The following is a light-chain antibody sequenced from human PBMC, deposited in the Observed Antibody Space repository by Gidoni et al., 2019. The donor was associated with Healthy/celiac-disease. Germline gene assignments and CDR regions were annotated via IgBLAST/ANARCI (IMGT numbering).Light chain of an antibody. V-gene: IGKV3-11*01. CDR2: DAS. CDR3: QQRRNWPLT. CDR1: QSVSSY. J-gene: IGKJ4*01. Sequence: EIVLTHSPATLSLSPGERATLPCRASQSVSSYLAWYQQKPGQAPSLLIYDASNRATGIPARFSGSGSGTDFTLTISSLEPEDFAVYYCQQRRNWPLTFGGGSKVEIK.